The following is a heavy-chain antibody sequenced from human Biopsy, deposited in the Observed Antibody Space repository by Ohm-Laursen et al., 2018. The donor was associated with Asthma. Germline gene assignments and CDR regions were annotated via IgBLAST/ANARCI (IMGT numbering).Heavy chain of an antibody. J-gene: IGHJ6*02. CDR3: ARAVDYSHYYGIDV. V-gene: IGHV1-18*01. Sequence: SSVKVSCKSSGYTFNSAGITWVRQAPGQGLEWMGWISVYNGNAKVAQKLQDRVTMITDTSTSTAYMELRSLRSDDTAVYFCARAVDYSHYYGIDVWGQGTTVTVS. D-gene: IGHD3-10*01. CDR2: ISVYNGNA. CDR1: GYTFNSAG.